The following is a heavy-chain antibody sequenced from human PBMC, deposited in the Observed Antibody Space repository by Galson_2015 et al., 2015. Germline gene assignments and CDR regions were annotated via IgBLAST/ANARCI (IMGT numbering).Heavy chain of an antibody. CDR1: GFSFSSYW. V-gene: IGHV3-7*01. J-gene: IGHJ4*02. D-gene: IGHD5-18*01. CDR3: ARESYSYGYWVDY. CDR2: IKQAGSER. Sequence: ALRLSCAASGFSFSSYWMSWVRQAPGKGLEWVANIKQAGSERYYVDSVKGRFTISRDNAKNSLYLQMNSLRAEDTAVYYCARESYSYGYWVDYWGQGTLVTVSS.